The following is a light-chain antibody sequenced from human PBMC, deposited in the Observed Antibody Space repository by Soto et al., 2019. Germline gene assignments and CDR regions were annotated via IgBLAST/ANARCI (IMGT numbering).Light chain of an antibody. CDR3: KKYDNAPLT. J-gene: IGKJ4*01. CDR2: AAY. CDR1: QDISTY. V-gene: IGKV1-27*01. Sequence: DIPMTQAPSSLSASVGDRVTITCRSRQDISTYLAWYQQKPGKVPKLLISAAYTLQSGVPPRFSGSRSGTDFTLTISSLQPEGVATYYCKKYDNAPLTFGGGTKVEIK.